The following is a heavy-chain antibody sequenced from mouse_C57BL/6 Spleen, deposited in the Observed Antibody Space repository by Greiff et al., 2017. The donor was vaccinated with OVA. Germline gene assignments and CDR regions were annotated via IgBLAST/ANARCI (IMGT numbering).Heavy chain of an antibody. Sequence: EVKLMESGGGLVKPGGSLKLSCAASGFPFSSYAMSWVRQTPEKRLEWVATISDGGSYTYYPDNVKGRFTISRDNAKNNLYLQMSHLKSEDTAMYYCARGGGLTGAYFDVWGTGTTVTVSS. V-gene: IGHV5-4*03. J-gene: IGHJ1*03. D-gene: IGHD4-1*01. CDR1: GFPFSSYA. CDR3: ARGGGLTGAYFDV. CDR2: ISDGGSYT.